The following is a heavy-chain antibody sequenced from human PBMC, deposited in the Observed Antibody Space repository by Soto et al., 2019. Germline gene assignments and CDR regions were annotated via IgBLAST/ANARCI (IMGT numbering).Heavy chain of an antibody. J-gene: IGHJ4*02. Sequence: GASVKVSCKASGGTFSSYAISWVRQAPGQGLEWMGGIIPIFGTANYAQKFQGRVTITADKSTSTAYMELSSLRSEDTAVYYCARVGDYGDYESHFDYWGQGTLVTSPQ. V-gene: IGHV1-69*06. CDR2: IIPIFGTA. CDR3: ARVGDYGDYESHFDY. CDR1: GGTFSSYA. D-gene: IGHD4-17*01.